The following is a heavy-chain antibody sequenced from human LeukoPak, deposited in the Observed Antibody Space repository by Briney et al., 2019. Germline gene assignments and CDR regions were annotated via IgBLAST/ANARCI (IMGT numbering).Heavy chain of an antibody. CDR1: GYTFTGYY. CDR3: ARGGYTDAFDI. D-gene: IGHD2-2*02. J-gene: IGHJ3*02. V-gene: IGHV1-2*06. CDR2: INPNSGGT. Sequence: ASVKVSCKVAGYTFTGYYMFWVRQAPGQGLEWMGRINPNSGGTNYAQKFQGRVTMTRDTSISTAYMELSRLRSDDTAVYYCARGGYTDAFDIWGQGTMVTVSS.